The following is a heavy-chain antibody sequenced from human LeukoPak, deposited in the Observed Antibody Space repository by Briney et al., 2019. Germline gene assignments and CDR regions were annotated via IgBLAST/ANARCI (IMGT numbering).Heavy chain of an antibody. CDR1: GYTFTSYG. V-gene: IGHV1-18*01. CDR3: AREFGVATGSASAYYYYMDV. J-gene: IGHJ6*03. CDR2: ISAYNGNT. D-gene: IGHD5-12*01. Sequence: ASVKVSCKASGYTFTSYGISWVRQAPGQGLEWMGWISAYNGNTNYAQKLQGRVTMTTDTSTSTAYMELRSLRSDDTAVYYCAREFGVATGSASAYYYYMDVWGKGTTVTVSS.